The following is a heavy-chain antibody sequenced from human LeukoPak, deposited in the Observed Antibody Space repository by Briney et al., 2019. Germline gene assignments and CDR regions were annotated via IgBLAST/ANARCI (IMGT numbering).Heavy chain of an antibody. V-gene: IGHV4-59*08. CDR2: IYYSGST. CDR1: GGSISSYY. Sequence: SETLSLTCTVSGGSISSYYWSWIRQPPGKGLEWIGYIYYSGSTNYNPSLKSRVTISVDTSKNQFSLKLSSVTAADTAVYYCARLYDFWSAYFDPWGQGTLVTVSS. CDR3: ARLYDFWSAYFDP. D-gene: IGHD3-3*01. J-gene: IGHJ5*02.